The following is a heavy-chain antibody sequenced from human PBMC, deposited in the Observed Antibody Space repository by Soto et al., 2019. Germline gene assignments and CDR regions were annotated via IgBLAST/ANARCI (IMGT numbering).Heavy chain of an antibody. V-gene: IGHV1-3*01. Sequence: SVKVSCKASGYTFSSHAIHWLRQAPGQRLEWMGWINAGNGDTNYSQKFQGRVAFTTDTSARSAYMELSTLRSEDTAVYYCARDGARIAVFGVVYYFDYWGQGTVVTVSS. CDR3: ARDGARIAVFGVVYYFDY. CDR1: GYTFSSHA. J-gene: IGHJ4*02. CDR2: INAGNGDT. D-gene: IGHD3-3*01.